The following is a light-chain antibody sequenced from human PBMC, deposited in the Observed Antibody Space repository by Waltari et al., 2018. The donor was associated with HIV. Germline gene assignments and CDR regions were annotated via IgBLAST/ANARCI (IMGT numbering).Light chain of an antibody. V-gene: IGLV2-8*01. CDR2: DVT. CDR1: SNDIGTYNF. J-gene: IGLJ2*01. CDR3: VSYTEKDTFLL. Sequence: QSALTQPPSASGSPGQSVAISCTGSSNDIGTYNFVSWYQHHPGKAPKLIIYDVTRRPPGMPDRFSGTKSGYTASRTVSDLQVEDEADYYCVSYTEKDTFLLFGGGTKLAV.